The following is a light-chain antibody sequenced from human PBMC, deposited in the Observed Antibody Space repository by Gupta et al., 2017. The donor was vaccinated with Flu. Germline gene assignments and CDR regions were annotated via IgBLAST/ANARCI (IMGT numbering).Light chain of an antibody. V-gene: IGKV3-15*01. CDR3: QQYNNWPPYT. CDR2: GAS. Sequence: ATLLVSPGERAPRSCRARQSVSSNFAWYQQKPGQAPRLLIYGASTRVTGIPARFSGSGYGTEFTLTISSRQLEDFAGYYCQQYNNWPPYTFGQGTKLEIK. J-gene: IGKJ2*01. CDR1: QSVSSN.